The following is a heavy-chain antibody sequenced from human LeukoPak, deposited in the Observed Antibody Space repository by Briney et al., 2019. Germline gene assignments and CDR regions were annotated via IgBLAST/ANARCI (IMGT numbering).Heavy chain of an antibody. D-gene: IGHD5-24*01. CDR2: IYSGGST. Sequence: GGSLRLSCAASGFTVSSNYMSWVRQAPGKGLEWVSVIYSGGSTYYADSLKGRFIISRDNSKNTLLLQMNSLRAEDTAVYYCAKGRRDGYNSYWYFDLWGRGTLVTVSS. CDR3: AKGRRDGYNSYWYFDL. CDR1: GFTVSSNY. V-gene: IGHV3-53*01. J-gene: IGHJ2*01.